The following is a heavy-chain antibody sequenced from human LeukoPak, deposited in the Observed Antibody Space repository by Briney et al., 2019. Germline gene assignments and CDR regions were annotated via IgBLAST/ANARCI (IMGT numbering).Heavy chain of an antibody. D-gene: IGHD5-18*01. CDR1: GFTFSGHA. CDR2: ISSSGGST. J-gene: IGHJ4*02. V-gene: IGHV3-23*01. Sequence: GGSLRLSCAASGFTFSGHAMSWVRQAPGKGLEWVSGISSSGGSTYYADSVKGRFTISRDNSKNTPYLQMNSLRAEDTAVYYCAKFERYSYGFIDYWGQGNLVTVSS. CDR3: AKFERYSYGFIDY.